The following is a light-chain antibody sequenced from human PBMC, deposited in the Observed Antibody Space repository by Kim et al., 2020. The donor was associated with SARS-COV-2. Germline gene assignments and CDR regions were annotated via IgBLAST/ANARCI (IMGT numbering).Light chain of an antibody. CDR2: DAS. J-gene: IGKJ1*01. Sequence: LSPGERATRSCRASQSIGTDLGWYQQKPGQTPRLFIFDASNRAPGIPARFSGSGSGTDFTLTVSSLEPEDSAVYYCQQRNKWPRTFGQGTKVDIK. V-gene: IGKV3-11*01. CDR1: QSIGTD. CDR3: QQRNKWPRT.